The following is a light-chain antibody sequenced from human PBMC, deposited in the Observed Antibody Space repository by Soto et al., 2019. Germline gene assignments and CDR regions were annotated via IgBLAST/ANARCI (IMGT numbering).Light chain of an antibody. J-gene: IGKJ4*01. CDR3: QQFSSYPLT. CDR2: GAS. CDR1: QSVSSY. V-gene: IGKV3-20*01. Sequence: EIVLTQSPATLSLSPGERATLSCRASQSVSSYLAWYQQKPGQAPRTLIYGASSRATGIPDRFSASGSGTDFTLTISRLEPEDFAVYYCQQFSSYPLTFGGGTKVDIK.